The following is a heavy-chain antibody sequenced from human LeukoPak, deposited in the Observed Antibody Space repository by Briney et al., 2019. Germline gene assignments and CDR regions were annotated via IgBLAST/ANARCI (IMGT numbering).Heavy chain of an antibody. V-gene: IGHV4-34*01. CDR3: ARVFTSGWYHWFDR. CDR2: INHVGIT. J-gene: IGHJ5*02. D-gene: IGHD6-19*01. CDR1: GESFDGYY. Sequence: PSETLSLTCAVYGESFDGYYWSWIRQSPGKGLEWIGHINHVGITNHNPSLKSRVTISVDTSKNQFTLKVRSVTAADTAIYYCARVFTSGWYHWFDRWGQGTLVIVSS.